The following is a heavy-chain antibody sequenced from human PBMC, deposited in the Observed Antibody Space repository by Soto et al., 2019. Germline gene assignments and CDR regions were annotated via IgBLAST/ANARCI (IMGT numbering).Heavy chain of an antibody. CDR1: GYSINSYG. D-gene: IGHD4-17*01. CDR2: MNPKSGNT. V-gene: IGHV1-8*02. J-gene: IGHJ4*02. Sequence: APGKVSCKASGYSINSYGMNWVRQASGQGLEWMGWMNPKSGNTGFAEKFQDRVKMTWNTSTGTVYLEMSSLRPEDTAVYYCARGLVDSGGNCFDSWGQGTQVTVS. CDR3: ARGLVDSGGNCFDS.